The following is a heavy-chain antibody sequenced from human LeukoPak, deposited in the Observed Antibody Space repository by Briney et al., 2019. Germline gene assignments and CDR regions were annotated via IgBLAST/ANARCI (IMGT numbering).Heavy chain of an antibody. CDR1: GGSISSGDYY. Sequence: SQTLSLTCTVSGGSISSGDYYWSWIRQPPGKGLEWIGYIYYSGSTYYNPSLKSRVTISVGTSKNQFSLKLSSVTAADTAVYYCARVCSSTSCYRDAFDIWGQGTMVTVSS. J-gene: IGHJ3*02. D-gene: IGHD2-2*01. CDR3: ARVCSSTSCYRDAFDI. CDR2: IYYSGST. V-gene: IGHV4-30-4*08.